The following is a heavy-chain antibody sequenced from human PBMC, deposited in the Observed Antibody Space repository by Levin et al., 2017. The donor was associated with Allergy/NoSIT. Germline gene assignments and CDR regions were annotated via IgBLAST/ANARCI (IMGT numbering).Heavy chain of an antibody. V-gene: IGHV1-2*06. CDR1: GYTFTDYY. J-gene: IGHJ4*02. CDR2: VNCDNGDT. Sequence: PWASVKVSCKASGYTFTDYYLQWVRQAPGQGPEWMGRVNCDNGDTNYAQKFQGRVTMTRDTSITTAYMELSSLASDDTAIYYCFRRGDDYWGQGTLVTVSS. CDR3: FRRGDDY. D-gene: IGHD3-16*01.